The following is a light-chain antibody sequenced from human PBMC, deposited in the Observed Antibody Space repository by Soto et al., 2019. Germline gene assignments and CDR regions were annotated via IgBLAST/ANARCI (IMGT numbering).Light chain of an antibody. CDR1: QSVSTS. J-gene: IGKJ1*01. V-gene: IGKV3-15*01. CDR3: QQYNNWWT. Sequence: EIVMTQSPATLSVSPGERATLSCRASQSVSTSLAWYQQKPGQAPRLLISGASTRATGVPARFSGSGSETDFNLTISSLQSEDFAVYYGQQYNNWWTFSQGTKVEIK. CDR2: GAS.